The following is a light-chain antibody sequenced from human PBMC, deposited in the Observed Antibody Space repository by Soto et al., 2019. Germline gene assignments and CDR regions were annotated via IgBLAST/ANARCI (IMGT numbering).Light chain of an antibody. CDR2: WAS. V-gene: IGKV4-1*01. Sequence: DIVMTQSPDSLAVSLGERATIHCKSSQSVLFTSNNENSLAWYQQKPGQPPNLLIYWASTRESGVPDRFSGSGSGTDFTLTISSLQAEDVAVYYCQQYYSAPPTFGQGTKVEIK. CDR1: QSVLFTSNNENS. J-gene: IGKJ1*01. CDR3: QQYYSAPPT.